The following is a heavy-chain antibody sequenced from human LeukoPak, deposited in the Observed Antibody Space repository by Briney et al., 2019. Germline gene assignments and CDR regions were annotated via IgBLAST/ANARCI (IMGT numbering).Heavy chain of an antibody. CDR2: INHSGST. CDR1: GGSFSGYY. D-gene: IGHD6-25*01. J-gene: IGHJ4*02. Sequence: PSQTLSLTCAVYGGSFSGYYWSWIRQPPGKGLEWIGEINHSGSTNYNPSLKSRVTISVDTSKNQFSLKLSSVTAADTAVYYCARHVRLFDYWGQGTLVTVSS. CDR3: ARHVRLFDY. V-gene: IGHV4-34*01.